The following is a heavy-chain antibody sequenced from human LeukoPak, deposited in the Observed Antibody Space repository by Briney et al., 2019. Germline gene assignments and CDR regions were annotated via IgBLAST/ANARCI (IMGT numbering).Heavy chain of an antibody. CDR3: AKDPNGDYIGTFDI. V-gene: IGHV3-9*01. Sequence: PGRSLRLSCAASGFTFDDYAMHWVRQAPGKGLEWVSGISWNSGSIGYADSVKGRFTISRDNAKNSLYLQMNSLRAEDTAVYYCAKDPNGDYIGTFDIWGQGTMVTVSS. D-gene: IGHD4-17*01. CDR2: ISWNSGSI. CDR1: GFTFDDYA. J-gene: IGHJ3*02.